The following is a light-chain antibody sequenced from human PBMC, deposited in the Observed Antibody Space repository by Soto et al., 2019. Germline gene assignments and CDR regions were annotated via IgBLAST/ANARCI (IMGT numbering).Light chain of an antibody. CDR2: AAS. J-gene: IGKJ2*01. CDR3: QQYVNWPPTFT. CDR1: QSVRSD. V-gene: IGKV3D-15*01. Sequence: EIVMTQSPATLSVSPGERVTLSCRASQSVRSDLAWYQQKPGQAPRLLLYAASTRATGIPARFSGSGSGTEFTLAISSLQSQDFAVYYCQQYVNWPPTFTFGQGTKLEIK.